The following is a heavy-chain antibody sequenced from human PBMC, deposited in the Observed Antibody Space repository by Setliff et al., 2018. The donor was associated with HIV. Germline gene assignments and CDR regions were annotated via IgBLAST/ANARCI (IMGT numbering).Heavy chain of an antibody. V-gene: IGHV1-18*01. CDR3: ARVGPFEFDSSGYAEF. D-gene: IGHD3-22*01. CDR2: ISGYNGHT. Sequence: ASVKVSCKASGYTFSSFAMSWVRQAPGQGLEWVAWISGYNGHTNCAQRFQGRVTVTTDTSTSTAYMELRSLRSDDTAVYFCARVGPFEFDSSGYAEFWGQGTPVTVSS. J-gene: IGHJ4*02. CDR1: GYTFSSFA.